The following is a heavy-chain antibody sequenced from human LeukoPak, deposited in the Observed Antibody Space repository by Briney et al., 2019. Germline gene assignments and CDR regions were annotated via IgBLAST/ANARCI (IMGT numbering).Heavy chain of an antibody. CDR3: ATEKYYDILTGSYFDY. CDR2: ISYDGSNK. D-gene: IGHD3-9*01. V-gene: IGHV3-30*14. J-gene: IGHJ4*02. CDR1: GFTFSSYA. Sequence: GRSLRLSCAASGFTFSSYAMHWVRQAPGKGLEWVAVISYDGSNKYYADSVKGRFTISRDNSKNTLYLQMNSLRAEDTAVYYCATEKYYDILTGSYFDYWGQGTLVTVSS.